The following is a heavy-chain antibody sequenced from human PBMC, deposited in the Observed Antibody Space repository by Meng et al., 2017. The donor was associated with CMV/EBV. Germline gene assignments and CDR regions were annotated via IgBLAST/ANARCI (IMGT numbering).Heavy chain of an antibody. D-gene: IGHD3-22*01. CDR3: AKAFTRPTYYYDSSGHPDAFDI. CDR2: ISGSGGST. J-gene: IGHJ3*02. Sequence: GESLKISCAASGFTFSSYAMSWVRQAPGKGLEWVSAISGSGGSTYDADSVKRRFTISRDNSKNTLYLQVNSLRAENTVVYYCAKAFTRPTYYYDSSGHPDAFDIWGQGTMVTVSS. CDR1: GFTFSSYA. V-gene: IGHV3-23*01.